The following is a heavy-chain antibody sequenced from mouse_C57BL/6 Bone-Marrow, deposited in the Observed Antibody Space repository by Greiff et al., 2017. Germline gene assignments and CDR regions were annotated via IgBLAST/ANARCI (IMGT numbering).Heavy chain of an antibody. CDR3: ARYCGYDGFAY. J-gene: IGHJ3*01. Sequence: EVKLMESGGGLVQPGGSLSLSCAASGFTFTDYYMSWVRQPPGKALEWLGFIRNKANGYTTEYSASVKGRFTISRDNSQSILYLKMNALRAEDSATYYCARYCGYDGFAYWGQGTLVTVSA. CDR1: GFTFTDYY. V-gene: IGHV7-3*01. D-gene: IGHD2-2*01. CDR2: IRNKANGYTT.